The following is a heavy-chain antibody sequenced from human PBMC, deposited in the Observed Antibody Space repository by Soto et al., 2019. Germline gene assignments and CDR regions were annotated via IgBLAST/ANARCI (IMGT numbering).Heavy chain of an antibody. Sequence: PGESLTISCRGSGYSFARYWISWVRQMPGKGLEWMGRIDPSDSYTNYSPSFQGHVTISADKSISTAYLQWSSLKASDTAMYYCARPMDYYDSSGYYGPEYFQHWGQGTLVTVSS. CDR1: GYSFARYW. CDR3: ARPMDYYDSSGYYGPEYFQH. CDR2: IDPSDSYT. D-gene: IGHD3-22*01. V-gene: IGHV5-10-1*01. J-gene: IGHJ1*01.